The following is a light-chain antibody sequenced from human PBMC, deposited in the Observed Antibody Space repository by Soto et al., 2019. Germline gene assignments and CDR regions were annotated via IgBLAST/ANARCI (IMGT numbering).Light chain of an antibody. J-gene: IGKJ1*01. CDR2: AAT. V-gene: IGKV3-20*01. Sequence: IVLAQSPATLSLSLGERATISCRASHSVANNYLAWYQQKHGQAPRLIIFAATSRATGVPHRFSASGSGTDFTLTISRVEPEDFAVYFCQQYGGSPPWTFGQGTKVDI. CDR1: HSVANNY. CDR3: QQYGGSPPWT.